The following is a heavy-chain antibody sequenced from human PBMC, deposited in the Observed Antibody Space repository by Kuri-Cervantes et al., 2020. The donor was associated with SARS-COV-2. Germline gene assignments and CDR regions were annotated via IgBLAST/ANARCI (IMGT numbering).Heavy chain of an antibody. V-gene: IGHV3-48*04. CDR3: AKEGYDFWSGGKRAPLDY. CDR1: GFTYSSYS. J-gene: IGHJ4*02. D-gene: IGHD3-3*01. Sequence: GGSLRLSCAASGFTYSSYSMNWVRQAPGKGLEWVSYISGSSSTKYYADSVKGRFTISRDNSKNTLYLQMNSLRAEDTAVYYCAKEGYDFWSGGKRAPLDYWGQGTLVTVSS. CDR2: ISGSSSTK.